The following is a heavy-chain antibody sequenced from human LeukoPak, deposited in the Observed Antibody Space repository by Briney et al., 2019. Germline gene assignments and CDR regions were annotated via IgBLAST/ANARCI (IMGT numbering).Heavy chain of an antibody. J-gene: IGHJ4*02. CDR1: GFTFSSYA. V-gene: IGHV3-23*01. Sequence: PGGSLRLSCAASGFTFSSYAMSWVRQAPGKGLEWVSAISGSGGSTYYADSVKGRFTISRDNSKNTLYLQMNSLRAEDTAVYYCAKSDYYYGSGSYYKTPFDYWGQGTLVTVSS. CDR2: ISGSGGST. CDR3: AKSDYYYGSGSYYKTPFDY. D-gene: IGHD3-10*01.